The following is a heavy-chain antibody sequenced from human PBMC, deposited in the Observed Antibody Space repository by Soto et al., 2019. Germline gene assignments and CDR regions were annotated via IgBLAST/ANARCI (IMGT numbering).Heavy chain of an antibody. CDR1: GGSISSGDYY. V-gene: IGHV4-39*01. Sequence: TSETLSLTCSFSGGSISSGDYYWGWIRQPPGKGLEWIGSIYYSGSTYYNPSLKSRVTISVDTSKNQFSLKLSSVTAADTAVYYCATATVTTYFDIWGQGTMVTVSS. CDR3: ATATVTTYFDI. CDR2: IYYSGST. D-gene: IGHD4-17*01. J-gene: IGHJ3*02.